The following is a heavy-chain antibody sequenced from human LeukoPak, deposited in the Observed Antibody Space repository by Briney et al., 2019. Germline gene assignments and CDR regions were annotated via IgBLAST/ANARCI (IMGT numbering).Heavy chain of an antibody. CDR3: ASTVTTVTRTFDY. Sequence: GASVKVSCKASGGTFSSYAISWVRQAPGQGLERMGGIIPIFGTANYAQKFQGRVTITTDESTSTAYMELSSQRSEDTAVYYCASTVTTVTRTFDYWGQGTLVTVSS. CDR2: IIPIFGTA. CDR1: GGTFSSYA. D-gene: IGHD4-17*01. J-gene: IGHJ4*02. V-gene: IGHV1-69*05.